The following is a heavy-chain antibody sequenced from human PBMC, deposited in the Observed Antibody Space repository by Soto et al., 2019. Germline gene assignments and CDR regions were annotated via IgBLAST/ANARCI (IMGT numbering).Heavy chain of an antibody. CDR3: HGSGEYYYYYMDV. CDR1: GGSISSGGYY. CDR2: IYYSGST. V-gene: IGHV4-31*03. J-gene: IGHJ6*03. D-gene: IGHD5-12*01. Sequence: SETLSLTCTVSGGSISSGGYYWSWIRQHPGKGLEWIGYIYYSGSTYYNPSLKSRVTISVDTSKNQFSLKLRSVTAADTAVYYCHGSGEYYYYYMDVWGKGTTVTVSS.